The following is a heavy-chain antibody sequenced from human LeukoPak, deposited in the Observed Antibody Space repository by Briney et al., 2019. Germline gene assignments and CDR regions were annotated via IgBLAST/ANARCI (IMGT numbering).Heavy chain of an antibody. D-gene: IGHD3-3*01. CDR1: GYSISSGYY. Sequence: LSLTCTVSGYSISSGYYWGWIRQPPGKGLEWVSYISSSSSTIYYADSVKGRFTISRDNAKNSLYLQMNSLRAEDTAVYYCARDNDFWSGYHHYWYFDLWGRGTLVTVSS. CDR2: ISSSSSTI. J-gene: IGHJ2*01. CDR3: ARDNDFWSGYHHYWYFDL. V-gene: IGHV3-11*04.